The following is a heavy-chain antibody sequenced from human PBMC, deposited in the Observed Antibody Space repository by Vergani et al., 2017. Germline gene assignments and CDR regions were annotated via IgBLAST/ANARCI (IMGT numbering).Heavy chain of an antibody. D-gene: IGHD3/OR15-3a*01. Sequence: EVQLLESGGGLVQPGGSLRLSCAASGFTFSSYWMHWVRHAPGKGLVWVSRINSDGSSTSYADSVKGRFTISRDNAKNTLYLQMNSLRAEDTAVYYCAREGRTGYYEGDFDYWGQGTLVTVSS. CDR3: AREGRTGYYEGDFDY. J-gene: IGHJ4*02. CDR1: GFTFSSYW. CDR2: INSDGSST. V-gene: IGHV3-74*01.